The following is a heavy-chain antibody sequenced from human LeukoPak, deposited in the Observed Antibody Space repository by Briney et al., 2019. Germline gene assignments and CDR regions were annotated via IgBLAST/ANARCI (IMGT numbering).Heavy chain of an antibody. CDR3: ARADTYLDY. J-gene: IGHJ4*02. CDR2: IYYSGST. D-gene: IGHD5-18*01. Sequence: SETLSLTCTVSGGSVSSGDYYWNWIRQPPGKGLEWIGNIYYSGSTSYNPSLKSRVTISIDTSKNQFSLNLNSVTAADTAVYYCARADTYLDYWGQGILVTVSS. V-gene: IGHV4-30-4*08. CDR1: GGSVSSGDYY.